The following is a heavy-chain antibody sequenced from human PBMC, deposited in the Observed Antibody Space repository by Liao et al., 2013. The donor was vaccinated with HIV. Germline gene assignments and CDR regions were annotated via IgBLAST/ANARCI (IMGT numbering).Heavy chain of an antibody. CDR3: ALGDSSGYYYFDY. Sequence: QVQLQESGPGLVKPSQTLSLTCTVSGGSITSGSYYWSWIRQPAGKGLEWIGRIYSSGGTYYNPSLKSRVIISVDTSKNQFSLKLSSVTAADTAVYYCALGDSSGYYYFDYWGQGTLVTVSS. D-gene: IGHD3-22*01. J-gene: IGHJ4*02. CDR2: IYSSGGT. V-gene: IGHV4-61*02. CDR1: GGSITSGSYY.